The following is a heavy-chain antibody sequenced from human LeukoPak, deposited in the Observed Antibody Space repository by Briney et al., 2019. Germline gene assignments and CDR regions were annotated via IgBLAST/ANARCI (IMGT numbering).Heavy chain of an antibody. V-gene: IGHV4-30-2*01. CDR3: ARGTYYDSSGYYPYYFDC. CDR1: GGSISSGGYS. J-gene: IGHJ4*02. CDR2: IYHSGST. D-gene: IGHD3-22*01. Sequence: PSETLSLTCAVSGGSISSGGYSWSWIRQPPGKGLEWIGYIYHSGSTYYNPSLKSRVTISVDRSKNQFSLKLSSVTAADTAVYYCARGTYYDSSGYYPYYFDCWGQGTLVTVSS.